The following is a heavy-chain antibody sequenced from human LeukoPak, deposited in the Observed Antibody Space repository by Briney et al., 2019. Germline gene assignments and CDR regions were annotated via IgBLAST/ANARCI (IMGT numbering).Heavy chain of an antibody. Sequence: GASVKVSCKASGYTFTSYAMSWVRQAPGQGLEWMGWISVYNGNTNYAQKFQGRVTMTTDTSTSTAYMELSSLRSDDTAVYYCAKAGATPHDAFDIWGQGTMVTVSS. D-gene: IGHD1-26*01. CDR2: ISVYNGNT. J-gene: IGHJ3*02. CDR3: AKAGATPHDAFDI. V-gene: IGHV1-18*01. CDR1: GYTFTSYA.